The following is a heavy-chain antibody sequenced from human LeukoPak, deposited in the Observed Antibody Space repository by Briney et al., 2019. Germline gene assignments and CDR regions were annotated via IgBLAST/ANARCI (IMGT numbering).Heavy chain of an antibody. Sequence: PSETLSLTCTVSGGSISSYYWSWIRQPAGKGLEWIGRIYTSGSTNYNPSLKSRVTMSVDTSKNQFSLKLSSVTAADTAVYYCARIVVVPAALRYYYYMDVWGKGTTVTVSS. CDR1: GGSISSYY. J-gene: IGHJ6*03. D-gene: IGHD2-2*02. CDR2: IYTSGST. CDR3: ARIVVVPAALRYYYYMDV. V-gene: IGHV4-4*07.